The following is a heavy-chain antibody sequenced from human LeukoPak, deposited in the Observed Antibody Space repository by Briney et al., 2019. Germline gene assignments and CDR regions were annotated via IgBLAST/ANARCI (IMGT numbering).Heavy chain of an antibody. V-gene: IGHV4-34*01. CDR3: ARGTYYYDSSGYFNWFDP. CDR2: INHSGST. D-gene: IGHD3-22*01. Sequence: SETLSLTCAVHGGSFSGYYWSWIRQPPGKGLEWIGEINHSGSTNYNPSLKSRVTISVDTSKNQFSLKLSSVTAADTAVYYCARGTYYYDSSGYFNWFDPWGQGTLVTVSS. J-gene: IGHJ5*02. CDR1: GGSFSGYY.